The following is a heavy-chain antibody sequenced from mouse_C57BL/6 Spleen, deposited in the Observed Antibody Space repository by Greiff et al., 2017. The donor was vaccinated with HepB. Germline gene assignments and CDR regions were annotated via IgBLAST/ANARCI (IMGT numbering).Heavy chain of an antibody. CDR3: ARQLRDEGFAY. D-gene: IGHD3-2*02. V-gene: IGHV1-64*01. CDR2: IHPNSGST. J-gene: IGHJ3*01. Sequence: QLQQPGAELVKPGASVKLYCNASGYTFTSYWMHRVKQRPGQGLEWIGMIHPNSGSTNYNEKFKSKATLTVDKSSSTAYMQLSSLTSEDSAVYYCARQLRDEGFAYWGQGTLVTVSA. CDR1: GYTFTSYW.